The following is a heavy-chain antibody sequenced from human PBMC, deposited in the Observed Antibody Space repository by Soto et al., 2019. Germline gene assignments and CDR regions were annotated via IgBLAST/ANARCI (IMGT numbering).Heavy chain of an antibody. CDR3: ARLNTIFGVVSPVLFDY. Sequence: GESLKISCKGSGYSFTSYWIGWVRQMPGKGLEWMGIIYPGDSDTRYSPSFQGQFIISADKSISTAYLQWSSLKASDTAMYYCARLNTIFGVVSPVLFDYWGQGTLVTVSS. J-gene: IGHJ4*02. CDR1: GYSFTSYW. V-gene: IGHV5-51*01. CDR2: IYPGDSDT. D-gene: IGHD3-3*01.